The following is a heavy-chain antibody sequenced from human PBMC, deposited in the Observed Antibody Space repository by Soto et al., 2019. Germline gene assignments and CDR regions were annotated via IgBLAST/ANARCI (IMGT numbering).Heavy chain of an antibody. D-gene: IGHD2-8*01. J-gene: IGHJ6*02. CDR3: ARDRVGYCTNGVCYMSDGMDV. V-gene: IGHV1-2*04. Sequence: QVQLVQSGAEVKKPGASVKVSCKASGYTFTGYYMHWVRQAPGQGLEWMGWINPNSGGTNYAQKFQGWVTMTRDTSISTAYMELSRLRSDDTAVYYCARDRVGYCTNGVCYMSDGMDVWGQGTTVTVSS. CDR2: INPNSGGT. CDR1: GYTFTGYY.